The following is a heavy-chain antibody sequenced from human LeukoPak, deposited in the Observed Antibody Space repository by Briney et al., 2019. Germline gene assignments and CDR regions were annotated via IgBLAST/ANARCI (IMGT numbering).Heavy chain of an antibody. CDR3: AKRIQSAMATGY. CDR2: INGSGGST. CDR1: GFTFSSYA. J-gene: IGHJ4*02. V-gene: IGHV3-23*01. Sequence: GGSLRLPCAASGFTFSSYAMSWVRQAPGKGLEWVSDINGSGGSTYYADSVKGRFTISRDNSKNTLYLQMNGLRAEDTAVYYCAKRIQSAMATGYWGQGTLVTVSS. D-gene: IGHD5-18*01.